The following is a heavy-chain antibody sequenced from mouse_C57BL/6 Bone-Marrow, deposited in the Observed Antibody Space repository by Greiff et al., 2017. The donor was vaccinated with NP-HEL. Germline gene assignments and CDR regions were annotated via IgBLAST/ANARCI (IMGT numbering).Heavy chain of an antibody. Sequence: VQLQQPGAELVKPGASVKLSCKASGYTFTSYWMHWVKQRPGQGLEWIGMIHPNSGSTNYNEKFKSKATLTVDKSSSTAYMQLSSLTSEDSAVHYCARGGYSNYEGYAMDYWGQGTSVTVSS. CDR2: IHPNSGST. CDR1: GYTFTSYW. CDR3: ARGGYSNYEGYAMDY. J-gene: IGHJ4*01. V-gene: IGHV1-64*01. D-gene: IGHD2-5*01.